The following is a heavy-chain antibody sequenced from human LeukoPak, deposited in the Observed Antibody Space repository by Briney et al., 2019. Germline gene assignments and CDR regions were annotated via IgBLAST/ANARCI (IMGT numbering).Heavy chain of an antibody. CDR2: INPNSGGT. Sequence: EASVKVSCKASGYTFTDYYMHWVRQAPGQGLEWMGWINPNSGGTNYAQKFQGRVTMTRDTSISTAYMELSRLRSDDTAVYYCARRGYCSSTSCFSRVWFDPWGQGTLVTVSS. CDR3: ARRGYCSSTSCFSRVWFDP. J-gene: IGHJ5*02. CDR1: GYTFTDYY. V-gene: IGHV1-2*02. D-gene: IGHD2-2*01.